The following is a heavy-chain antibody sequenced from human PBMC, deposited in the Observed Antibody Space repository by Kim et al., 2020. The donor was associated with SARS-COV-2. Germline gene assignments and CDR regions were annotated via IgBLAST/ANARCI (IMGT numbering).Heavy chain of an antibody. Sequence: GGSLRLSCAASGFTFSSYGMHWVRQAPGKGLEWVALISYDGSNKCYADSVKGRFTISRDNSENTLYLQMNSLRAEDTAVYYCAKDRLGSYSYYYGMDVWGQGTTVTVSS. D-gene: IGHD1-26*01. V-gene: IGHV3-30*18. CDR2: ISYDGSNK. J-gene: IGHJ6*02. CDR1: GFTFSSYG. CDR3: AKDRLGSYSYYYGMDV.